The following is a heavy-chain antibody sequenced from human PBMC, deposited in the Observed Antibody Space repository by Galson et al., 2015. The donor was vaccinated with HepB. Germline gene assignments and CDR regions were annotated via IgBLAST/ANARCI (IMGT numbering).Heavy chain of an antibody. D-gene: IGHD3-10*01. J-gene: IGHJ4*02. V-gene: IGHV1-24*01. CDR3: ATAVYGSGGYFYPFDY. CDR1: GYTLTELS. Sequence: SVKVSCKVSGYTLTELSMHWVRQAPGKGLEWMGGFDPEDGETIYAQKFQGRATMTEDTSTDTAYMELSSLRSEDTAVYYCATAVYGSGGYFYPFDYWGQGTLVTVSS. CDR2: FDPEDGET.